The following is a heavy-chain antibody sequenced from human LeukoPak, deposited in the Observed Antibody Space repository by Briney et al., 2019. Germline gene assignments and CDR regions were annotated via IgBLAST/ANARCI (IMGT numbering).Heavy chain of an antibody. CDR1: GFTFSSYW. Sequence: PGGSLRLSCAASGFTFSSYWMSWVRQAPGKGLEWVGRIKSRTDGGTTDYAAPVKGRFTISRDDSKSTLYLQMSSLKTEDTAVYFCAHRDTAMVRVDYWGQGTLVTVSS. D-gene: IGHD5-18*01. J-gene: IGHJ4*02. V-gene: IGHV3-15*01. CDR2: IKSRTDGGTT. CDR3: AHRDTAMVRVDY.